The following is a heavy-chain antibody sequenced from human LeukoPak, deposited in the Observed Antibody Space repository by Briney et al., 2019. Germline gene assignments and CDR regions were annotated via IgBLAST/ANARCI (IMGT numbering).Heavy chain of an antibody. CDR2: IKPDGSDK. D-gene: IGHD2-2*01. Sequence: PGGSLRLSCGASGFTFSTYWMSWVRQAPGKGPECVANIKPDGSDKYYVDSMKGRFTISRDNAKNSLYLQMNNLRAEDTAVYYCAREGFPPGVLHWGQGTLVTVSS. CDR3: AREGFPPGVLH. J-gene: IGHJ1*01. CDR1: GFTFSTYW. V-gene: IGHV3-7*01.